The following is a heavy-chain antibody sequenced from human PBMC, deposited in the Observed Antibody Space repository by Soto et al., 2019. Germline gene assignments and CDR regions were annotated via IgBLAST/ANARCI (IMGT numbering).Heavy chain of an antibody. V-gene: IGHV3-30-3*01. Sequence: PGGSLRLSCAASGFTFISYAMHWVRQAPGKGLEWVAVISYDGSNKYYADSVKGRFTISRDNSKNTLYLQMNSLRAEDTAVYYCASLMAPIAAADNFDYWGQGTLVTVSS. D-gene: IGHD6-13*01. CDR2: ISYDGSNK. CDR1: GFTFISYA. J-gene: IGHJ4*02. CDR3: ASLMAPIAAADNFDY.